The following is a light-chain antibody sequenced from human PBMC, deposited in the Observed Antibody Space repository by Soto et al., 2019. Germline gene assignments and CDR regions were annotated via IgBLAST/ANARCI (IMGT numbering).Light chain of an antibody. CDR1: QTFASNY. V-gene: IGKV3-20*01. CDR2: GTS. J-gene: IGKJ4*01. Sequence: VLTQSPGTLSLSPGERATLSCRASQTFASNYLAWYQQRPGQAPRLLIYGTSTMAAGVPPRFVGSGSETDFTLTITSLEPEDFAVYFCQQYGSSPVTFGGGT. CDR3: QQYGSSPVT.